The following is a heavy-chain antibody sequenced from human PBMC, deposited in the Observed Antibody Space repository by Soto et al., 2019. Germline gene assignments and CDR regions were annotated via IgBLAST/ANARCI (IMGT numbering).Heavy chain of an antibody. CDR1: GYTFTSYG. CDR2: ISAYNGNT. D-gene: IGHD5-18*01. Sequence: QVQLVQSGAEVKKPGASVKVSCKASGYTFTSYGINWVRQAPGQGLEWMGWISAYNGNTNYAQKLQGRVTMTTDTSTSIANMELRSLRSDDTAVYYWARGTAMVISYFDYWGQGTLVTVSS. CDR3: ARGTAMVISYFDY. V-gene: IGHV1-18*01. J-gene: IGHJ4*02.